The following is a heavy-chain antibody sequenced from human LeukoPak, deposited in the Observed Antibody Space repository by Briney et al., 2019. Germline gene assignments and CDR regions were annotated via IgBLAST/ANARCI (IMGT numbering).Heavy chain of an antibody. CDR1: GFTFSSYE. V-gene: IGHV3-48*03. CDR2: ISSSGSTI. Sequence: GGSLRLSCAASGFTFSSYEMNWVRHAPGKGLEWVSYISSSGSTIYYADSVKGRFTISRDNAKNSLYLQMNSLRAEDTAVYYCARVGHSYGYPDYWGQGTLVTVSS. J-gene: IGHJ4*02. D-gene: IGHD5-18*01. CDR3: ARVGHSYGYPDY.